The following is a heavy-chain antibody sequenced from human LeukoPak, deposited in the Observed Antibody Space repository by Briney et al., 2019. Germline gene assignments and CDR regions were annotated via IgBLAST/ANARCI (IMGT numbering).Heavy chain of an antibody. V-gene: IGHV1-69*13. J-gene: IGHJ4*02. D-gene: IGHD4-17*01. CDR1: GGTFSSYA. Sequence: SVKVSCKASGGTFSSYAISWVRQALGQGLEWMGGIIPIFGTANYAQKFQGRVTITADESTSTAYMELSSLRSEDTAVYYCARITLDYGAFLDYWGQGTLVTVSS. CDR3: ARITLDYGAFLDY. CDR2: IIPIFGTA.